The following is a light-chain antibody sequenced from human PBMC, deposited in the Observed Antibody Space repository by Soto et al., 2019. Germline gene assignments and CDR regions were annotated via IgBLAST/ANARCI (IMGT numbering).Light chain of an antibody. CDR2: GNS. CDR1: SSNIGAGYG. J-gene: IGLJ2*01. CDR3: QSYDNSLSHVV. Sequence: QSVLTQPPSVSGAPGQRVTISCTGSSSNIGAGYGVHWYQQLPGTAPKLLIYGNSNRPSGVPDRFSGSKSGTSASLAITGLQPEDEADYYCQSYDNSLSHVVFGGGTKLTVL. V-gene: IGLV1-40*01.